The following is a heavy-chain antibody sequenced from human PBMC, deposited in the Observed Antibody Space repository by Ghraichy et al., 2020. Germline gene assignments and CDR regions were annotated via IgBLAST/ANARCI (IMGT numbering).Heavy chain of an antibody. J-gene: IGHJ6*02. D-gene: IGHD5-24*01. V-gene: IGHV4-59*01. Sequence: SETLSLTCTVSGGSISSYYWSWIRQPPGKGLEWIGYIYYSGSTNYNPSLKSRVTISVDTSKNQFSLKLSSVTAADTAVYYCAQISDRWLQVYGMDVWGQGTTVTVSS. CDR2: IYYSGST. CDR1: GGSISSYY. CDR3: AQISDRWLQVYGMDV.